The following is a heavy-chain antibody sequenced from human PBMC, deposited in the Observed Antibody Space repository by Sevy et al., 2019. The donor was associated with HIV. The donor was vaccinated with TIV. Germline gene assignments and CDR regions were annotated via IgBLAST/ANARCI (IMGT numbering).Heavy chain of an antibody. CDR2: INPNRGDT. V-gene: IGHV1-2*04. J-gene: IGHJ6*02. CDR1: GYTFTGYY. CDR3: AGGGYSSGNFYSQGVDV. Sequence: ASVKVSCKATGYTFTGYYLHWVRQAPGRGLEWMGWINPNRGDTQYSQKFQGWVTMTSDTSISTAYMELDRLTSDDTAVYYCAGGGYSSGNFYSQGVDVWGLGTTVTVSS. D-gene: IGHD5-18*01.